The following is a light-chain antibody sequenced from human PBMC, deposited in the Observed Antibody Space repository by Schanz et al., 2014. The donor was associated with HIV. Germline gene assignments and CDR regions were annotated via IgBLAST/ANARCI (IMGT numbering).Light chain of an antibody. CDR3: LHYNDFAST. Sequence: DIQMTQSPSTLSASVGDRITISCRASQSISEWLAWYQQRPGQAPNLLISEASTLESGVPSRFSGTGSGTAFTLTISSLQPDDFATYFCLHYNDFASTFGQGTKLEIK. CDR1: QSISEW. J-gene: IGKJ2*01. V-gene: IGKV1-5*03. CDR2: EAS.